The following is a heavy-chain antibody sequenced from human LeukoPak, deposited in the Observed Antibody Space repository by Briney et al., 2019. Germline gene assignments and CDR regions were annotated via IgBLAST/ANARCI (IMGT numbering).Heavy chain of an antibody. J-gene: IGHJ4*02. D-gene: IGHD2-2*01. CDR2: IKSKTDGGTT. V-gene: IGHV3-15*01. CDR1: GFTFGNAW. CDR3: TTEVVVPAANTHHRQN. Sequence: GGSLRLSCAASGFTFGNAWMSWVRQAPGKGLEWVGRIKSKTDGGTTDYAAPVKGRFTISRDDSKNTLYLQMNSLKTEDTAVYYCTTEVVVPAANTHHRQNWGQGTLVTVSS.